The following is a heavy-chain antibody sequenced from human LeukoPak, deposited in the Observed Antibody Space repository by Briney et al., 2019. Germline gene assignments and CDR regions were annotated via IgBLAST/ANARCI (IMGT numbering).Heavy chain of an antibody. CDR2: ISYDGSNK. V-gene: IGHV3-30*03. J-gene: IGHJ6*02. Sequence: PGGSLRLSCAASGFTFSSYGMHWVRQAPGKGLEWVAVISYDGSNKYYADSVKGRFTISRDNSKNTLYLQMNSLRAEDTAVYYCARASYGSESPGPFYYGVDVRGQGTTVTVSS. D-gene: IGHD3-10*01. CDR3: ARASYGSESPGPFYYGVDV. CDR1: GFTFSSYG.